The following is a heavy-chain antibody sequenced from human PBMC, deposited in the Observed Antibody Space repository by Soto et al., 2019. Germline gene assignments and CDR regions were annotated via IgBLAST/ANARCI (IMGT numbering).Heavy chain of an antibody. CDR3: ATAVPRDFWSGYNPDYYSGMAV. CDR2: INHSGTT. CDR1: CGAFIGFY. D-gene: IGHD3-3*01. Sequence: SEPLCRTFAVYCGAFIGFYWLRIRQPPGKGVDCIGEINHSGTTNYNPSLKRRVTISVDTSKNQSSLKLSSVTAADTAVYYCATAVPRDFWSGYNPDYYSGMAVWGQGTTVTVS. J-gene: IGHJ6*02. V-gene: IGHV4-34*01.